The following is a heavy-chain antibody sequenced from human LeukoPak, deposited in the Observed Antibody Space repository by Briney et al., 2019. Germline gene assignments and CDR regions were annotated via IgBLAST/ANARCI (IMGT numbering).Heavy chain of an antibody. J-gene: IGHJ6*03. V-gene: IGHV1-18*01. CDR3: ARDLQFCSSTSCSSGYYMDV. D-gene: IGHD2-2*01. CDR1: GYAFTSYG. Sequence: ASVKVSCKASGYAFTSYGISWVRQAPGQGLEWMGWISAYNGNTNYAQKLQGRVTMTTDTSTSTAYMELRSLRSDDTAVYYCARDLQFCSSTSCSSGYYMDVWGKGTTVTVSS. CDR2: ISAYNGNT.